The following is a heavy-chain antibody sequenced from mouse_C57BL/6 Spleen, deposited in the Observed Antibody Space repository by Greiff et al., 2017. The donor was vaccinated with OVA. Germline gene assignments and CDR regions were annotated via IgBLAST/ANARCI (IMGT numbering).Heavy chain of an antibody. D-gene: IGHD3-1*01. J-gene: IGHJ2*01. Sequence: QVQLQQSGAELVRPGTSVKVSCKASGYAFTDYLIEWVKQRPGQGLEWIGVINPGSGGTSYNEKFKGKATLTADKSSSTAYMQLSSLTSEDSAVDFGARRAAPYYFDYWGQGTTLTVSS. CDR1: GYAFTDYL. CDR2: INPGSGGT. CDR3: ARRAAPYYFDY. V-gene: IGHV1-54*01.